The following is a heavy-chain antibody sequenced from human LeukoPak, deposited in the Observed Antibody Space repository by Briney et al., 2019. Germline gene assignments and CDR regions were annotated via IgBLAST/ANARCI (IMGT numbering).Heavy chain of an antibody. CDR2: ISSSTSTI. D-gene: IGHD2-2*01. Sequence: LAGGSLRLSCAASGFTFSSYSMSWVRQAPGKGLEWVSYISSSTSTIYYADPVKGRFTISRDNAKNSLYLQMNSLRAEDTAVYYCARGLCSSTSCYEEDAFDIWGQGTMVTVSS. J-gene: IGHJ3*02. CDR1: GFTFSSYS. CDR3: ARGLCSSTSCYEEDAFDI. V-gene: IGHV3-48*01.